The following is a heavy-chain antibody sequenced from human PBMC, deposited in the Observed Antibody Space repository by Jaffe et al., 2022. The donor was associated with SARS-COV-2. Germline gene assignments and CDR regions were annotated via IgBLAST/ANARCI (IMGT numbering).Heavy chain of an antibody. CDR3: ARTPRGGEMATTDYYYYGMDV. Sequence: QVQLVESGGGLVKPGGSLRLSCAASGFTFSDYYMSWIRQAPGKGLEWVSYISSSGSTIYYADSVKGRFTISRDNAKNSLYLQMNSLRAEDTAVYYCARTPRGGEMATTDYYYYGMDVWGQGTTVTVSS. CDR1: GFTFSDYY. D-gene: IGHD1-1*01. J-gene: IGHJ6*02. CDR2: ISSSGSTI. V-gene: IGHV3-11*01.